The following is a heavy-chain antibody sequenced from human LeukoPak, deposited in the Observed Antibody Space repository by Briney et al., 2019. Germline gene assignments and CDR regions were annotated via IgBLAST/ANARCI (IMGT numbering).Heavy chain of an antibody. V-gene: IGHV3-74*01. D-gene: IGHD6-6*01. Sequence: GGSLRLSCVASGFTFSSSWMHWVRQVPGKGLVWVSRINSDGSNTVYADSVKGRFTISRDNAKNTLYLQMNSLRAEDTAVYYCARIIAASYWGQGTLVTVSS. CDR1: GFTFSSSW. CDR3: ARIIAASY. J-gene: IGHJ4*02. CDR2: INSDGSNT.